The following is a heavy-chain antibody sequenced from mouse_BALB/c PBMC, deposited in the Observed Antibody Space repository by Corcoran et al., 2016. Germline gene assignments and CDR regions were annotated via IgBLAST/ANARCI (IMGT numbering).Heavy chain of an antibody. Sequence: QIQLVQPGPELMKPRETVKISCKASGYTFTHYGLNWVKQAPGKGLKWRGWINTYTGEPTYADDFKGRFAFSLETSASTAYLQINNLKNEDTATYFCARNYGSGIFAYWGQGTLVTVSA. V-gene: IGHV9-3-1*01. CDR3: ARNYGSGIFAY. D-gene: IGHD1-1*01. CDR1: GYTFTHYG. J-gene: IGHJ3*01. CDR2: INTYTGEP.